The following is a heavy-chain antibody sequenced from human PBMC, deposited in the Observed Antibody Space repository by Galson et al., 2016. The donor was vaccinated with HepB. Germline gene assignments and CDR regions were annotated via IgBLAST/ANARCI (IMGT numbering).Heavy chain of an antibody. CDR3: AGLDYFDGRGYFDY. Sequence: SLRLSCAASGFIFSSYGMHWVRQAPGKGLEWVAVISYDGSNKYYADSVKGRFTISRDNSKNTLYLQMNSLRAEDTAVYYCAGLDYFDGRGYFDYWGQGTLVTVSS. V-gene: IGHV3-33*01. CDR2: ISYDGSNK. J-gene: IGHJ4*02. D-gene: IGHD3-22*01. CDR1: GFIFSSYG.